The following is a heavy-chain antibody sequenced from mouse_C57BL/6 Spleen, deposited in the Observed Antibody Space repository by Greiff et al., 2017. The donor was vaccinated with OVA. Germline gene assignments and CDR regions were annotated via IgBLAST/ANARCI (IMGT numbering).Heavy chain of an antibody. Sequence: QVQLKQSGAELARPGASVKLSCKASGYTFTSYGISWVKQRTGQGLEWIGEIYPRSGNTYYNEKFKGKATLTADKSSSTAYMELRSLTSEDSAVYFCAIPTTVPEEAWFAYWGQGTLVTVSA. CDR1: GYTFTSYG. CDR2: IYPRSGNT. V-gene: IGHV1-81*01. D-gene: IGHD1-1*01. J-gene: IGHJ3*01. CDR3: AIPTTVPEEAWFAY.